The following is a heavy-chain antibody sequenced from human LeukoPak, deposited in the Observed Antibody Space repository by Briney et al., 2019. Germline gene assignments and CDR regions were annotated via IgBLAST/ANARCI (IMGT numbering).Heavy chain of an antibody. D-gene: IGHD3-22*01. V-gene: IGHV4-39*01. J-gene: IGHJ4*02. CDR3: YYDRSGNDF. CDR1: GGSISSSSYF. Sequence: SETLSLTCTVSGGSISSSSYFWGWIRQPPGKWLEWIGSIYYSGSTYYNPSLKSRVTISVDTSKNQFSLKLSSVTAADTAVYYCYYDRSGNDFWGQGTLVTVSS. CDR2: IYYSGST.